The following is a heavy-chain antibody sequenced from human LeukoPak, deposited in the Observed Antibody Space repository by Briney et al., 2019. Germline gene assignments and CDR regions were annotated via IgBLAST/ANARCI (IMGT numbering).Heavy chain of an antibody. CDR2: ISGSGGST. CDR1: GLTFSSYA. CDR3: AKDRGYNSNSGFDY. J-gene: IGHJ4*02. Sequence: GGSLRLSCAASGLTFSSYAMSWVRQAPGKGLEWVSTISGSGGSTYYADSVKGRFTISRDDSKNTLYLQMNSLRAEDTAVYHCAKDRGYNSNSGFDYWGQGTLVTVSS. D-gene: IGHD5-24*01. V-gene: IGHV3-23*01.